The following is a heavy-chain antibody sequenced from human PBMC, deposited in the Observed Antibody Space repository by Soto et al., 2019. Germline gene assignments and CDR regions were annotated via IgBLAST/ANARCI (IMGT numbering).Heavy chain of an antibody. CDR2: ISSSSSYI. V-gene: IGHV3-21*01. CDR1: GFTFSSYS. D-gene: IGHD3-9*01. J-gene: IGHJ6*03. Sequence: GGSLRLSCAASGFTFSSYSMNWVRQAPGKGLEWVSSISSSSSYIYYADSVKGRFTISRDNAKNSLYLQMNSLRAEDTAVYYCARADILTGYPPYYMDVWGKGTTVTVSS. CDR3: ARADILTGYPPYYMDV.